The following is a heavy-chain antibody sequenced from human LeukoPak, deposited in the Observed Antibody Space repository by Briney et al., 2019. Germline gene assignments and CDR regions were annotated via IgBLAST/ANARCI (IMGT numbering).Heavy chain of an antibody. CDR2: IYSGGST. D-gene: IGHD2-2*02. V-gene: IGHV3-66*01. CDR3: ARARINYCSSTSCYREWSYYFDY. J-gene: IGHJ4*02. Sequence: GGSLRLSCAASGFTVSSNHMSWVRQAPGKGLEWVSVIYSGGSTYYADSVKGRFTISRDNSKNTLYLQMNSLRAEDTAVYYCARARINYCSSTSCYREWSYYFDYWGQGTLVTVSS. CDR1: GFTVSSNH.